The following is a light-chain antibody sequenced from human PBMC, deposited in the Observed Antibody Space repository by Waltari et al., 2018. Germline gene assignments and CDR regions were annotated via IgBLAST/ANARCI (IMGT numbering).Light chain of an antibody. J-gene: IGKJ4*01. CDR2: AAS. CDR1: QGISNY. Sequence: QMTQSPSSLSASVGDRFTITCRSSQGISNYLAWYQQKPGKVPKLLIYAASTLQSGVPSRFSGSGSGTDFTLTISSLQPEDVATYYCHKYNSALLLTFGGGTKVEIK. V-gene: IGKV1-27*01. CDR3: HKYNSALLLT.